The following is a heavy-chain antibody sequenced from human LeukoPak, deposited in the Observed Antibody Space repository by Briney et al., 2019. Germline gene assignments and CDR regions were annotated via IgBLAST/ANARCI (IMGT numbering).Heavy chain of an antibody. CDR3: ARSYSSSSPYCDY. J-gene: IGHJ4*02. V-gene: IGHV4-59*01. Sequence: PSETLSLTCNVSGGSISLYYWSWLRQPPGKGLEWIGYIYYSGTTNYNPSLKSRVTISVDTSKNQFSLKLTSVTAADTAVYYCARSYSSSSPYCDYWGQGTLVTVSS. CDR2: IYYSGTT. CDR1: GGSISLYY. D-gene: IGHD6-6*01.